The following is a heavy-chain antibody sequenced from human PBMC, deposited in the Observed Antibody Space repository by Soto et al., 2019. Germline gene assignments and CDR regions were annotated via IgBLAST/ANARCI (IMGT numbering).Heavy chain of an antibody. V-gene: IGHV3-33*01. J-gene: IGHJ4*02. CDR3: ARDRGALHYFDY. D-gene: IGHD1-26*01. CDR2: IWYDGSRI. Sequence: GGSLRLSCAASGFTFRNFGMHWVRQAPGKGLEWVAVIWYDGSRIYYGDSVKGRFTVSRDNSKNTLYLQMDSLRAEDTAVYYCARDRGALHYFDYWGQGTLVTVSS. CDR1: GFTFRNFG.